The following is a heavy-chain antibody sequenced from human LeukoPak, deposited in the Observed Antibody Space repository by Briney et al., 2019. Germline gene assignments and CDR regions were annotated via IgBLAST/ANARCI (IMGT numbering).Heavy chain of an antibody. D-gene: IGHD3-22*01. V-gene: IGHV1-8*01. CDR1: GYALTSHD. CDR2: MSPNSGNT. CDR3: ARWGGNSNYDSSAYVDY. J-gene: IGHJ4*02. Sequence: GASVKVSCKASGYALTSHDINWVRQAPGQGLEWMGWMSPNSGNTDCAQKFQGRVIMTRNTSINTAYMELSSLRSEDTAVYYCARWGGNSNYDSSAYVDYWGQGTLVTVSS.